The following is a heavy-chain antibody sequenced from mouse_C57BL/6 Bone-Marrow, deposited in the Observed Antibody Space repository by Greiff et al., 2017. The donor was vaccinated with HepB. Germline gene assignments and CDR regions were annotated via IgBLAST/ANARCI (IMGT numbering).Heavy chain of an antibody. Sequence: QVQLQQSGAELARPGASVKLSCKASGYTFTSYGISWVKQRTGQGLEWIGEIYPRSGNTYYNEKFKGKATLTADKSSSTAYMELRSLTSEDSAVYFCARRGVYHGRSSGYFGGWGTGTPVIVSS. D-gene: IGHD1-1*01. V-gene: IGHV1-81*01. J-gene: IGHJ1*03. CDR1: GYTFTSYG. CDR3: ARRGVYHGRSSGYFGG. CDR2: IYPRSGNT.